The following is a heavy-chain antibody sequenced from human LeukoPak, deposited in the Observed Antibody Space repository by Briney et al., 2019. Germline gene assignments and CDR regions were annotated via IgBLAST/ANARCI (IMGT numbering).Heavy chain of an antibody. CDR2: ISWNGGRP. V-gene: IGHV3-43*01. CDR1: GFLFDEYT. J-gene: IGHJ5*02. D-gene: IGHD5-24*01. CDR3: AKAFRGGRDGYNNGPWFDP. Sequence: GGSLRLSCAASGFLFDEYTMHWVRQAPGKGLEWVSLISWNGGRPYYADSVKGRFTISRDNSKSSLYLQMNSLRTEDTAFYYCAKAFRGGRDGYNNGPWFDPWGQGTLVTVSS.